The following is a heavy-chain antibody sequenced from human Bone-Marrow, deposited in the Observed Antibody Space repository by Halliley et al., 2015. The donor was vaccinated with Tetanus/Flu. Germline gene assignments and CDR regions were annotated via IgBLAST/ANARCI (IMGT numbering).Heavy chain of an antibody. V-gene: IGHV3-53*01. CDR1: GFSFNDNY. CDR2: IHSGGGS. Sequence: SLRLSCAASGFSFNDNYMSWVRQAPGMGLEWVSLIHSGGGSFYTHSVEGRFTISRDDYKNTVYLQMNNVRADDTAIYYCATEGQRSRPLDYWGQGTLVIVSS. D-gene: IGHD2-2*01. CDR3: ATEGQRSRPLDY. J-gene: IGHJ4*02.